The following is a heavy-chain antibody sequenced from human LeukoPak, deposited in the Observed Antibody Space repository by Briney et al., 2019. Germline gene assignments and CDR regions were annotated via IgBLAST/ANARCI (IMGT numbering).Heavy chain of an antibody. D-gene: IGHD1-1*01. V-gene: IGHV3-74*01. J-gene: IGHJ4*02. CDR3: ARGGLEPVDY. Sequence: PGGSLRLSCAASGFTFSTYWMHCVRQAPGKGLVWVSRTNADGSSTSYADSVKGRFTISRDNAKNTLYLQMNSLRADDTAVYYCARGGLEPVDYWGQGTLVTVSS. CDR2: TNADGSST. CDR1: GFTFSTYW.